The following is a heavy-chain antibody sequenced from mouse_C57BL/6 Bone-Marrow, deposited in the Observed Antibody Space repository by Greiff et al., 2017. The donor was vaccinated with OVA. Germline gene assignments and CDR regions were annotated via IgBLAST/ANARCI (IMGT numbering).Heavy chain of an antibody. CDR3: ARGGPDYGSLYYYAMDY. Sequence: QVQLQQPGAELVRPGSSVKLSCKASGYTFTSYWMDWVKQRPGQGLEWIGNIYPSDSETPYNQKFKDKATLPVDKSSSTAYMQLRSLTSEDSAVYYCARGGPDYGSLYYYAMDYWGQGTSVTVSS. V-gene: IGHV1-61*01. CDR2: IYPSDSET. D-gene: IGHD1-1*01. J-gene: IGHJ4*01. CDR1: GYTFTSYW.